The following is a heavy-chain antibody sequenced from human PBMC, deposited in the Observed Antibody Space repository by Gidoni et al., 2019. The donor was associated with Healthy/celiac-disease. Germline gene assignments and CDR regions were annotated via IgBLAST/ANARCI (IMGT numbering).Heavy chain of an antibody. CDR2: IYYSGST. D-gene: IGHD3-9*01. J-gene: IGHJ6*02. V-gene: IGHV4-30-4*01. CDR3: ARGYYDILTGYYLQGDGMDV. Sequence: QVQLQESGPGLVKPSQTLSLTCTVSGGSISSGDYYWSWIRQPPGKGLEWIGYIYYSGSTYYNPSLKSRVTISVDTSKNQFSLKLSSVTAADTAVYYCARGYYDILTGYYLQGDGMDVWGQGTTVTVSS. CDR1: GGSISSGDYY.